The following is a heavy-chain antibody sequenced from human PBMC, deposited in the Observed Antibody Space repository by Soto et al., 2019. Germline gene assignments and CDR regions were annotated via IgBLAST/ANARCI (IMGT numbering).Heavy chain of an antibody. CDR1: GGSISSGGYY. CDR2: IYYSGST. D-gene: IGHD6-19*01. CDR3: ARDRGGAVAGDRWGWFDP. J-gene: IGHJ5*02. Sequence: QVQLQESGPGLVKPSQTLSLTCTVSGGSISSGGYYWSWIRQHPGKGLEWIGYIYYSGSTYYNPSLKSRVTVSVDTSKNQFSLKLSSVAAADTAVYYCARDRGGAVAGDRWGWFDPWGQGTLVTVSS. V-gene: IGHV4-31*03.